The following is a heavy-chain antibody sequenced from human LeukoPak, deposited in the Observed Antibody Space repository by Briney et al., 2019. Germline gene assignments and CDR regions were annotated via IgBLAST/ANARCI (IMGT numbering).Heavy chain of an antibody. CDR2: ISSSSSYI. V-gene: IGHV3-21*01. D-gene: IGHD3-22*01. CDR3: ARGEGYYHDSSGYLDY. J-gene: IGHJ4*02. Sequence: GGSLRLSCAASGFTFSSYSVNWVRQAPGKGLEWVSSISSSSSYIYYADSVKGRFTISRDNAKNSLYLQMNSLRAEDTAVYYCARGEGYYHDSSGYLDYWGQGTLVTVSS. CDR1: GFTFSSYS.